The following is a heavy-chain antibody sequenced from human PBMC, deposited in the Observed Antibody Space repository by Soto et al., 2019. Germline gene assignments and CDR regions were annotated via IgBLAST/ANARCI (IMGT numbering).Heavy chain of an antibody. CDR2: IIPILGIA. Sequence: QVQLVQSGAEVKKPGSSVKVSCKASGGTFSSYTISWVRQAPGQGLEWMGRIIPILGIANYAQKFQGRVTITADKSTSTAYMELSSLRSEDTAVYYCARADGRKGYSSGWYYFDYWGQGTLVTVSS. J-gene: IGHJ4*02. V-gene: IGHV1-69*02. CDR1: GGTFSSYT. CDR3: ARADGRKGYSSGWYYFDY. D-gene: IGHD6-19*01.